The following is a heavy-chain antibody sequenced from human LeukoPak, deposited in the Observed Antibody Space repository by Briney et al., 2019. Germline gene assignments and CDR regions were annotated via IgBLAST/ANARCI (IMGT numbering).Heavy chain of an antibody. CDR2: MNPNSGNT. Sequence: ASVKVSCKASGYTFTSYDINWVRQATGQGLEWMGWMNPNSGNTGYAQKFQGRVTMTRNTSISTAYMELSSLRSEDTAVYYCARLQGRLRFVSYWGQGTLVTVSS. CDR3: ARLQGRLRFVSY. D-gene: IGHD3-16*01. V-gene: IGHV1-8*01. J-gene: IGHJ4*02. CDR1: GYTFTSYD.